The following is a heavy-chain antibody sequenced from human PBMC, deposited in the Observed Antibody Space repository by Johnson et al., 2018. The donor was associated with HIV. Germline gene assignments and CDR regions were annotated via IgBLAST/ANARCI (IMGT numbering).Heavy chain of an antibody. CDR2: IPNTGGT. V-gene: IGHV3-43*01. Sequence: QLVESGGIVVQPGGSLRLSCAASGFTFDDYTMHWVRQAPGKGLEWVSYIPNTGGTEYASSVKGRFTISRDISKNTLYLQMNSLSAEDTAVYYCAKGEWGAGTDAFDIWGQGTMVTVSS. CDR3: AKGEWGAGTDAFDI. J-gene: IGHJ3*02. CDR1: GFTFDDYT. D-gene: IGHD3-16*01.